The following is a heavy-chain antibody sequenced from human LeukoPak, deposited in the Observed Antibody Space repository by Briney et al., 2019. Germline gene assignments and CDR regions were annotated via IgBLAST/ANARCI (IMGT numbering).Heavy chain of an antibody. D-gene: IGHD3-10*01. V-gene: IGHV1-2*02. J-gene: IGHJ4*02. CDR1: GYTFTGYY. CDR2: INPNSGGT. Sequence: GASVKVSCKASGYTFTGYYMHWVRQAPGQGLEWMGWINPNSGGTNYAQKFQGRVTMTRDTSISTAYMELRSLRSDDTAVYYCARVRPVRGVIIWRFDYWGQGTLVTVSS. CDR3: ARVRPVRGVIIWRFDY.